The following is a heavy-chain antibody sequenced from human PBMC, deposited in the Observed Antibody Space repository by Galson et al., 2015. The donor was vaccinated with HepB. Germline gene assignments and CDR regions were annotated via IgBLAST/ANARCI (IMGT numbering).Heavy chain of an antibody. CDR2: IHAGNGYT. D-gene: IGHD3-3*01. CDR1: GYIFTNYA. Sequence: SVKVSCKASGYIFTNYAMHWVRQAPGQKLEWMGWIHAGNGYTKYSRKFQGRVTISRDTSATTAYMELSSLRSGDTAVYFCARDQRRTTTILGVVPAALPYWGQGTLVIVSS. V-gene: IGHV1-3*01. CDR3: ARDQRRTTTILGVVPAALPY. J-gene: IGHJ4*02.